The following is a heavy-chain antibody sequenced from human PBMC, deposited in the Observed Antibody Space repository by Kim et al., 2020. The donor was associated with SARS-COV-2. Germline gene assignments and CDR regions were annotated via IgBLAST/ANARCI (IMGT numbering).Heavy chain of an antibody. CDR2: IYYSGST. D-gene: IGHD3-10*01. Sequence: SETLSLTCTVSGGSISSSSYYWGWIRQPPGKGLEWIGSIYYSGSTYYNPSLKSRVTISVDTSKNQFSLKLSSVTAADTAVYYCARDVFHYYGSGSYSYYFDYWGQGTLVTVSS. CDR1: GGSISSSSYY. CDR3: ARDVFHYYGSGSYSYYFDY. V-gene: IGHV4-39*07. J-gene: IGHJ4*02.